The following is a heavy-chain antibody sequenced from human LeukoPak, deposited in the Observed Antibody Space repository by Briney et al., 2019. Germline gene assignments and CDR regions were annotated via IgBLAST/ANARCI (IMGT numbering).Heavy chain of an antibody. Sequence: SETLSLTCAVFGGSISSGGYSWSWIRQPPGKGLEWIGYIYHSGSTYYSPSLKSRVTISVDRSKNQFSLKLSSVTAADTAVYYCARGTERASWFDPWGQGTLVTVSS. CDR1: GGSISSGGYS. J-gene: IGHJ5*02. V-gene: IGHV4-30-2*01. D-gene: IGHD1-1*01. CDR3: ARGTERASWFDP. CDR2: IYHSGST.